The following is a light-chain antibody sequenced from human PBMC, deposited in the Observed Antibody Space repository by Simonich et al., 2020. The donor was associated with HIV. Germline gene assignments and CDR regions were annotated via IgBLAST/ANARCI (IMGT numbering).Light chain of an antibody. CDR2: KVS. CDR1: QSLVHSDGNTY. CDR3: MHSIQFPRT. V-gene: IGKV2-30*02. Sequence: DIVMTQSPLSLPVTLGQPASISCRSSQSLVHSDGNTYLNWYHQRPGQSPRRLIYKVSNRDSGVPDRFSGSGSDTDFTLKISRVEAEDVGVYYCMHSIQFPRTFGQGTKVEIK. J-gene: IGKJ1*01.